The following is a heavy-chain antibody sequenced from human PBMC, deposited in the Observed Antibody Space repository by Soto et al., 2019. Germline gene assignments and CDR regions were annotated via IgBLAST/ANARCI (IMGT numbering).Heavy chain of an antibody. Sequence: SGPTLVNPTQTLTLTCTFSGFSLSTSGVGVGWIRQPPGKALEWLALIYWNDDKRYSPSLKSRLTITKDTSKNQVVLKMTNMDPVDTATYYCAHNSRRITMVRGVIITGSPFDPWGQGTLVTVSS. CDR2: IYWNDDK. V-gene: IGHV2-5*01. D-gene: IGHD3-10*01. CDR1: GFSLSTSGVG. CDR3: AHNSRRITMVRGVIITGSPFDP. J-gene: IGHJ5*02.